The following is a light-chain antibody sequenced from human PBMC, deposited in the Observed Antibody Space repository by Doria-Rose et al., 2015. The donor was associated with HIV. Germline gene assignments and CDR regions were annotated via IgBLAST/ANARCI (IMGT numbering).Light chain of an antibody. CDR3: HQYGTAWT. J-gene: IGKJ1*01. CDR2: DGA. Sequence: TQSPGTLSLSPGERATLSCRASQSFRSTYLDWYQQNPGQAPRLLIYDGATRATGIPDRFSASGSGTDFTLTINRLEPEDFALYYCHQYGTAWTFGQGTKVEI. V-gene: IGKV3-20*01. CDR1: QSFRSTY.